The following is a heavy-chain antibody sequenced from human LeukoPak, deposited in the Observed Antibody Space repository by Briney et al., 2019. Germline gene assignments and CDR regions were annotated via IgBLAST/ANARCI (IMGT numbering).Heavy chain of an antibody. J-gene: IGHJ4*02. Sequence: GGSLRLSCTAPGFTFRSYAIHWVRDAPGKGLEGVALVWQDGSNRYYADSVKGRFNICRDNSKNTVYLEMSRLRAEDPAVYYCARELFGSGSCPDYWGRGTLVTVSS. V-gene: IGHV3-30*02. D-gene: IGHD3-10*01. CDR3: ARELFGSGSCPDY. CDR2: VWQDGSNR. CDR1: GFTFRSYA.